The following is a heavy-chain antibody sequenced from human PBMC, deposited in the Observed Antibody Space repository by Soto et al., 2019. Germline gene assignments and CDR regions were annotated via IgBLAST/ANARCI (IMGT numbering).Heavy chain of an antibody. CDR3: AREDWFDA. Sequence: EVQLVETGGGLIQPGGSLRLSCAASGFTVSSNYMSWVRQAPGKGLEWVSLIYSGGDTYYADSVKGRFTISRDNPKNTLYLQMNTLRAEDTAVYYCAREDWFDAWGQGTLVTVSS. V-gene: IGHV3-53*02. CDR2: IYSGGDT. CDR1: GFTVSSNY. J-gene: IGHJ5*02.